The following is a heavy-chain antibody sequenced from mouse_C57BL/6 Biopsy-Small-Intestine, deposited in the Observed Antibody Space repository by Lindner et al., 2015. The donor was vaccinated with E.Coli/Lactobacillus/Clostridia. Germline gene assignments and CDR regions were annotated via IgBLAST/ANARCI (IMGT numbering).Heavy chain of an antibody. Sequence: SVKVSCKASGYTFTSYGFSWVRQAPGQGLEWMGWISAHNGNTNYAQKFQGRVTITTDTSTSTVFMELRSLTSDDTAVYYCAREGAEGRDTFWSGQSDYWGQGTLVTVSS. J-gene: IGHJ4*01. CDR3: AREGAEGRDTFWSGQSDY. V-gene: IGHV1-55*01. CDR1: GYTFTSYG. D-gene: IGHD1-3*01. CDR2: ISAHNGNT.